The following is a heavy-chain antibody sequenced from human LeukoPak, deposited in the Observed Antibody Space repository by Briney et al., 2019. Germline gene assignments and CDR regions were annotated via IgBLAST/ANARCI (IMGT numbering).Heavy chain of an antibody. CDR2: TYYRSKWHN. D-gene: IGHD2/OR15-2a*01. CDR1: GDSVSSNSAA. CDR3: ARDLSFRFDY. J-gene: IGHJ4*02. Sequence: HSQTLSLTCAISGDSVSSNSAAWYWIRQSPSRGLEWLGRTYYRSKWHNDYGVSVRSRITINPDTSKNQFSMQLNSVTPEDTAVYYCARDLSFRFDYWGQGILVTVSS. V-gene: IGHV6-1*01.